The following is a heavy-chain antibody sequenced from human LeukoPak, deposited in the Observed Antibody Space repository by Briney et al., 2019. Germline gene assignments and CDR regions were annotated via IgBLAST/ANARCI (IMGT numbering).Heavy chain of an antibody. CDR3: AKVSEYYYDSSGYGDLDY. CDR1: GFTFSSHA. CDR2: ISGSGGST. Sequence: GGSLRLSCAASGFTFSSHAMSWVRQAPGKGLEWVSAISGSGGSTYYADSVKGRFTISRDNSKNTLYLQMNSLRAEDTAVYYCAKVSEYYYDSSGYGDLDYWGQGTLVTVSS. D-gene: IGHD3-22*01. V-gene: IGHV3-23*01. J-gene: IGHJ4*02.